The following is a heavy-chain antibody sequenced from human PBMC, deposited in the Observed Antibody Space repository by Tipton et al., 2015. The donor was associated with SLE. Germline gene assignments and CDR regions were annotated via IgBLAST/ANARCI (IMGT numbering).Heavy chain of an antibody. Sequence: SLRLSCAASGFTVSSNYMSWVRQAPGKGLEWVSIIYSGGSTYYADSVKGRFTISRDNSKNTLYLQMNSLRAEDTAVYYCARDVGSGRQGDYWGQGTLVTVSS. V-gene: IGHV3-66*02. D-gene: IGHD3-10*01. J-gene: IGHJ4*02. CDR3: ARDVGSGRQGDY. CDR2: IYSGGST. CDR1: GFTVSSNY.